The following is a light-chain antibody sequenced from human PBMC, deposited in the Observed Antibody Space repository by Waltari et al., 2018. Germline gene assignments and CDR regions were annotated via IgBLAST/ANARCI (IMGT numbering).Light chain of an antibody. CDR1: SSDIGYYIY. CDR3: SSYTTSSTVV. V-gene: IGLV2-14*03. J-gene: IGLJ2*01. Sequence: QSALTQPASVSGSPGQSITISCTGTSSDIGYYIYVSWYQQHPGKAPKLMIYDVSNRPSVVANRFSGSKSGNTSSLTISGLQAEDEADYYCSSYTTSSTVVFGGGTKLTVL. CDR2: DVS.